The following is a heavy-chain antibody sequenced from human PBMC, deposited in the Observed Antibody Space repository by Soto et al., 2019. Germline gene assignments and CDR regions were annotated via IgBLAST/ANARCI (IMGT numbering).Heavy chain of an antibody. CDR1: GYSFTTYW. J-gene: IGHJ4*02. Sequence: EVQLVQSGAEVKKPGESLSISCKASGYSFTTYWIGWVRQMPGRGLEWMGLIYPGDSDTRHSPSFQGQVTIAADKSIGNVYLKWSSLKASDTAIYYCARVYKATSGGPDYWGQGTLVTVSS. D-gene: IGHD1-1*01. CDR2: IYPGDSDT. V-gene: IGHV5-51*03. CDR3: ARVYKATSGGPDY.